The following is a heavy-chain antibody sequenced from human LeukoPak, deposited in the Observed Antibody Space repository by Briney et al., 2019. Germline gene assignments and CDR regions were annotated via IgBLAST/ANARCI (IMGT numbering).Heavy chain of an antibody. V-gene: IGHV3-23*01. CDR3: AKDLALAGTGGGFDV. CDR2: ISGGSGT. CDR1: GFTFSSYA. D-gene: IGHD6-19*01. J-gene: IGHJ3*01. Sequence: PGGSLRLSCAASGFTFSSYAMSWVRQAPGKGLEWVSAISGGSGTYYADSVKGRFTISRDNSKNTLYLQMRSLRAEDTALYYCAKDLALAGTGGGFDVWGQGTRVAVSS.